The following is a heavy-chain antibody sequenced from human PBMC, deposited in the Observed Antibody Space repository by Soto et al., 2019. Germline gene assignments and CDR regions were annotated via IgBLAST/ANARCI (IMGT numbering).Heavy chain of an antibody. CDR2: IWYDGSNK. CDR1: GFTFSTYG. CDR3: ARDLRKGRYFDY. V-gene: IGHV3-33*01. Sequence: GESLKISCAASGFTFSTYGMHWVRQAPGKGLEWVALIWYDGSNKYYADSVKGRFTISRDNSKNTLYLQMNSLRAEDTAVYYCARDLRKGRYFDYWGQGTLVTVSS. J-gene: IGHJ4*02.